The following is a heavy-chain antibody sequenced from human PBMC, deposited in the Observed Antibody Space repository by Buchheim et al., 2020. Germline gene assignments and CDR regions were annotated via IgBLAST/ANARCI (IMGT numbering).Heavy chain of an antibody. CDR1: GFSFSDYY. Sequence: QVQLVESGGDLVKPGGSLRLSCAASGFSFSDYYMSWIRQAPGKGLEWVSCISGSSSYTNYADSVKGRFTISRDNAKNSLYLQMNSLRAEDTAVYFCARDVRREYSIGWYSPWGQGTL. D-gene: IGHD6-19*01. J-gene: IGHJ4*02. CDR2: ISGSSSYT. CDR3: ARDVRREYSIGWYSP. V-gene: IGHV3-11*06.